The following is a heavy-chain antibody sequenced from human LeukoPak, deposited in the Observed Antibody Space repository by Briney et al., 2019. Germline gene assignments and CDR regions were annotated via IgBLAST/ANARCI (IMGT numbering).Heavy chain of an antibody. Sequence: SQTLSLTCTVSGGSISSGDYYWSWIRQPPGKGLEWIGYIYYSGSTNYNPSLKSRVTISVDTSKNQFSLKLSSVTAADTAVYYCARLRIGGWFDPWGQGTLVTVSS. J-gene: IGHJ5*02. V-gene: IGHV4-30-4*01. CDR1: GGSISSGDYY. D-gene: IGHD1-26*01. CDR3: ARLRIGGWFDP. CDR2: IYYSGST.